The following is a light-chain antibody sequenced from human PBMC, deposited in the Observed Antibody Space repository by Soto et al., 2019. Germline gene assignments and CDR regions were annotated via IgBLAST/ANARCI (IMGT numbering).Light chain of an antibody. V-gene: IGLV2-14*01. CDR3: RSYTSSSLDYV. CDR2: EVS. CDR1: SSDVGGYNY. J-gene: IGLJ1*01. Sequence: QSVLTQPASVSGSPGQSITISCTGTSSDVGGYNYVSWYQQHPGKAPKLMIYEVSNRPSGVSNRFSGSKSGNTASLTISGLQAEDEADYYCRSYTSSSLDYVFATGTQLTGL.